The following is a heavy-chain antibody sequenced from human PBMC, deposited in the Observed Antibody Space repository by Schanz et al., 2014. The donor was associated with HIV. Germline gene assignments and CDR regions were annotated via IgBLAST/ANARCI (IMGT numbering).Heavy chain of an antibody. V-gene: IGHV3-23*01. D-gene: IGHD1-1*01. CDR2: ITGSGVST. CDR3: ARDAYTTGAQGWLDS. J-gene: IGHJ5*01. Sequence: EVQLLESGGGLVQPGGSLRLTCAASGFTFRSYAMTWVRQAPGKGLDWVSGITGSGVSTYYADSVKGRFTISRDNAKDSLFLQLNSLKAEDTAVYYCARDAYTTGAQGWLDSWGQGTLVTVSS. CDR1: GFTFRSYA.